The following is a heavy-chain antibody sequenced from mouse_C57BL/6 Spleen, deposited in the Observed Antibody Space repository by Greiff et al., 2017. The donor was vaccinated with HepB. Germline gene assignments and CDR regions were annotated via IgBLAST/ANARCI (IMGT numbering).Heavy chain of an antibody. V-gene: IGHV1-64*01. CDR1: GYTFTSYW. Sequence: QVQLQQPGAELVKPGASVKLSCKASGYTFTSYWMHWVKQRPGQGLEWIGMIHPNSGSTNYNEKFKSKATLTVDKSSSTAYMQLSSLTSEDAAVDYCASDNGNYGWDFDVWGTGTTVTVSS. CDR3: ASDNGNYGWDFDV. CDR2: IHPNSGST. D-gene: IGHD2-1*01. J-gene: IGHJ1*03.